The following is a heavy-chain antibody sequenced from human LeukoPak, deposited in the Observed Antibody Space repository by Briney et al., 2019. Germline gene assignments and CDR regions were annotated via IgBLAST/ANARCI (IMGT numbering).Heavy chain of an antibody. D-gene: IGHD5-12*01. CDR1: GLTFSDAW. CDR3: TWMATISTVDY. V-gene: IGHV3-15*01. J-gene: IGHJ4*02. Sequence: TGGSLRLSCVLSGLTFSDAWMSWVRQAPGKGLEWVGRIRNDRITDYAAPVQGRFSISRDNSKNTFYLQMNSLRTEDTGMYFCTWMATISTVDYWGQGTLVTVSS. CDR2: IRNDRIT.